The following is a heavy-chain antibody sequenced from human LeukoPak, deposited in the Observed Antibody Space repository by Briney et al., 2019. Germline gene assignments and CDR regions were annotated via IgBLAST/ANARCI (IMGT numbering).Heavy chain of an antibody. CDR2: IYYSGST. V-gene: IGHV4-30-4*01. CDR1: GGSISSGDYY. D-gene: IGHD2-15*01. CDR3: ARVNICSGGSCYPNWFDP. J-gene: IGHJ5*02. Sequence: SETLSLTCTVSGGSISSGDYYWSWIRQPPGKGLEWIGYIYYSGSTYYNPSLKSRVTISVDTSKNQFSLKLSSVTAADTAVYYCARVNICSGGSCYPNWFDPWGQGALVTVSS.